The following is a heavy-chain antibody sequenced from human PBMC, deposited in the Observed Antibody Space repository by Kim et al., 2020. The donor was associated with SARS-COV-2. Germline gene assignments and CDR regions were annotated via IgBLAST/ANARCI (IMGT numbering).Heavy chain of an antibody. D-gene: IGHD2-15*01. V-gene: IGHV5-51*01. Sequence: GESLKISCKGSGYSFTSYWIGWVRQMPGKGLEWMGIIYPGDSDTRYSPSFQGQVTISADKSISTAYLQWSSLKASDTAMYYCARLRPGGGVVSMYYYYGMDVWGQGATVTVSS. J-gene: IGHJ6*02. CDR2: IYPGDSDT. CDR1: GYSFTSYW. CDR3: ARLRPGGGVVSMYYYYGMDV.